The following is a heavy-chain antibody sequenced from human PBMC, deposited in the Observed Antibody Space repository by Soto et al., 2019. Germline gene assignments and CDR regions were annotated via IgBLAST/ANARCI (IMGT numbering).Heavy chain of an antibody. V-gene: IGHV3-30-3*01. CDR1: GFTFSSYA. J-gene: IGHJ3*02. D-gene: IGHD1-26*01. CDR3: ARVRELPLYAFDI. Sequence: PGGSLRLSCAASGFTFSSYAMHWVRQAPGKGLEWVAVISYDGSNKYYADSVKGRFTISRDNSKNTLYLQMNSLRAEDTAVYYCARVRELPLYAFDIWGQGTMVTVSS. CDR2: ISYDGSNK.